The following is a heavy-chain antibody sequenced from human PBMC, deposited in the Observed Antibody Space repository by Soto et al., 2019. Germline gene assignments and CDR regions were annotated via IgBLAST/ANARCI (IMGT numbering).Heavy chain of an antibody. D-gene: IGHD3-10*01. CDR1: GGSISSYY. Sequence: PSETLSLTCTVSGGSISSYYWTWIRQPPGKGLEYIGYISYNGKTNYNPSLKSRVTISMNTSKRQFSLKLTSVTAADSAVYYCARPNWYGSGSWWLDPWGQGTLVTVSS. CDR2: ISYNGKT. V-gene: IGHV4-59*08. J-gene: IGHJ5*02. CDR3: ARPNWYGSGSWWLDP.